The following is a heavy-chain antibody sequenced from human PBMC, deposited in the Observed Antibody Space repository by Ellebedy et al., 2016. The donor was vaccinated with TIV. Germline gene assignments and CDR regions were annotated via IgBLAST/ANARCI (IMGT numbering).Heavy chain of an antibody. CDR3: AAVKEPSYQYYMEV. V-gene: IGHV4-61*03. D-gene: IGHD1-14*01. Sequence: SETLSLXXTVSGGSISSGGYYWSWIRQPPGKGLEWIGEINHSGSTNYNPSLRARVTILIDTSKNYFSLKMTSVTAADTATYYCAAVKEPSYQYYMEVWGKGTTVTVSS. CDR1: GGSISSGGYY. J-gene: IGHJ6*03. CDR2: INHSGST.